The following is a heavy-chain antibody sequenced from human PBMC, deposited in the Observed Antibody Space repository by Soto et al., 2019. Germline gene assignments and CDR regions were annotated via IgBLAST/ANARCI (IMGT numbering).Heavy chain of an antibody. CDR1: GGSFSGYY. CDR2: INHSGST. Sequence: QVQLQQWGAGLLKPSETLSLTCAVYGGSFSGYYWSWIRQPPGKGLEWIGEINHSGSTNYNPSLKSRVTISVDTSKNQFSLKLSSVTAADTAVYYGARGVPRLAYYYYYGMDVWGQGTTVTVSS. CDR3: ARGVPRLAYYYYYGMDV. J-gene: IGHJ6*02. V-gene: IGHV4-34*01.